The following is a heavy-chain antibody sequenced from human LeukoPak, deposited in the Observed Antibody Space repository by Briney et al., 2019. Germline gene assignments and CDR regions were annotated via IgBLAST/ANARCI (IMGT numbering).Heavy chain of an antibody. CDR2: MREDGTEI. CDR1: GFPFDDQT. D-gene: IGHD1-26*01. CDR3: ARGGATRGRFEN. V-gene: IGHV3-7*01. Sequence: GGSLRLSCAASGFPFDDQTMSWVRQAPGKGLDWVASMREDGTEIHYVDSVKGRFTISRDNPKNSLYLQMNSLRAEDTAVCYCARGGATRGRFENWGQGTLVTVSS. J-gene: IGHJ4*02.